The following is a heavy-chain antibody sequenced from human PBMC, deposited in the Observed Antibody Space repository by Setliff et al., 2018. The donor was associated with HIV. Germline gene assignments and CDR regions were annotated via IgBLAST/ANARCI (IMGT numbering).Heavy chain of an antibody. CDR2: IYYSGTT. J-gene: IGHJ3*01. CDR1: GGSISSSNYY. V-gene: IGHV4-39*01. CDR3: ARQELGIVVVAAASRSAFDL. D-gene: IGHD2-15*01. Sequence: SETLSLTCTVSGGSISSSNYYWGWIRQPPGEGLEWIASIYYSGTTHYNPSLKSRVTVSIDTSKNQFSLKLSSVTASDTAVYYCARQELGIVVVAAASRSAFDLWGQGTMVTVSS.